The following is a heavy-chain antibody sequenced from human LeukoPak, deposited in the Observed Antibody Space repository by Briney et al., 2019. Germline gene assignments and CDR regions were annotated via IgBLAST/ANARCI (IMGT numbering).Heavy chain of an antibody. Sequence: ASVKVSCEASGYTFTSYGISWVRQAPGQGLEWMGWISAYNGNTNYAQKLQGRVTMTTDTSTSTAYMELRSLRSDDTAVYYCARGAYCTNGVCYTFGDAFDIWGQGTMVTVSS. CDR2: ISAYNGNT. V-gene: IGHV1-18*01. J-gene: IGHJ3*02. CDR1: GYTFTSYG. CDR3: ARGAYCTNGVCYTFGDAFDI. D-gene: IGHD2-8*01.